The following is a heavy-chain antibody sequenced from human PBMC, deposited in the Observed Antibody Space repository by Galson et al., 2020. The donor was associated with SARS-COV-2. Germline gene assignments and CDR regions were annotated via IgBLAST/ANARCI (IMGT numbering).Heavy chain of an antibody. CDR2: INSEGNIT. Sequence: GGSLRLSCTASGFTFSNFWVHWVRQAPGKGLVWVSRINSEGNITSYADSVKGRFTISRDNAKNTLYLQMNSLRVEDTAVYYCTATRAYWGQGILVTVSS. J-gene: IGHJ4*02. V-gene: IGHV3-74*01. D-gene: IGHD1-26*01. CDR3: TATRAY. CDR1: GFTFSNFW.